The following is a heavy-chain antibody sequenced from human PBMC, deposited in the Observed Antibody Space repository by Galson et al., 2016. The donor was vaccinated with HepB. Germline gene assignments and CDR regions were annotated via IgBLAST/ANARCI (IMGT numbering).Heavy chain of an antibody. CDR3: ARGGRGRWPQNWFDP. Sequence: SETLSLTCDVSGGSISNYYWWTWVCQSPGKGLEWIGEIFHSGSPNYNPSLKSRVSMSVDKSRNQFSLNLYSVTAADTAVYYCARGGRGRWPQNWFDPWGQGTLVTVSS. J-gene: IGHJ5*02. CDR2: IFHSGSP. CDR1: GGSISNYYW. V-gene: IGHV4/OR15-8*01. D-gene: IGHD5-24*01.